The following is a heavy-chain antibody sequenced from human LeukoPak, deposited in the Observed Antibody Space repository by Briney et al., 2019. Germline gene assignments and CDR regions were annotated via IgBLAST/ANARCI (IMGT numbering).Heavy chain of an antibody. CDR1: GFTFSSYA. D-gene: IGHD2-2*03. CDR2: ISGSGPYT. CDR3: AKHGYCSGISCFFDF. V-gene: IGHV3-23*01. J-gene: IGHJ4*02. Sequence: GGSLRLSCAASGFTFSSYAMSWVRQAPGKGLEWVSGISGSGPYTFYTDSVKGRFTISGDSSKNTLYLQMNSLRAEDTALYYCAKHGYCSGISCFFDFWGQGTLVTVSS.